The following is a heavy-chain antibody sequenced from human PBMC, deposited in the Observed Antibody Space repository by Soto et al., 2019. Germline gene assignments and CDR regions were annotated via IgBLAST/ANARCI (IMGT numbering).Heavy chain of an antibody. D-gene: IGHD3-3*01. CDR3: ARSPNYDFWSGYIYYFDY. V-gene: IGHV1-69*13. Sequence: SVKVSCKASGGTFSSYAISWVRQVPGQGLEWMGGIIPIFGTANYAQKFQGRVTITADESTSTAYMELSSLRSEDTAVYYCARSPNYDFWSGYIYYFDYWGQGTLVTVS. J-gene: IGHJ4*02. CDR2: IIPIFGTA. CDR1: GGTFSSYA.